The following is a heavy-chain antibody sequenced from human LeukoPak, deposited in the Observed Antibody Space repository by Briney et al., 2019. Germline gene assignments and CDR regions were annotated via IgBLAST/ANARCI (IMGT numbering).Heavy chain of an antibody. V-gene: IGHV3-33*01. D-gene: IGHD6-6*01. CDR2: IWYDGSNK. J-gene: IGHJ5*02. CDR3: ARDRIAAPGWFDP. CDR1: GFTFSSYG. Sequence: GGSLRLSCAASGFTFSSYGMHWVRQAPGKGLEWVAVIWYDGSNKYYADSVKGRFTTSRDNSKNTLYLQMNSLRAEDTAVCYCARDRIAAPGWFDPWGQGTLVTVSS.